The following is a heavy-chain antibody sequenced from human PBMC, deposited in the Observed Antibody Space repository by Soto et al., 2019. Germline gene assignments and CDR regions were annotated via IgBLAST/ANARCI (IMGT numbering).Heavy chain of an antibody. CDR3: ATAYKRLRLGELSLLAFDI. Sequence: SVKVSCKVSACTLPELSMHWVRQAPGKGLEWMGGFDPEDGETIYAQKFQGRVTMTEDTSTDTAYMELSSLRSEDTAVYYCATAYKRLRLGELSLLAFDIWGQGTMVTVSS. CDR1: ACTLPELS. V-gene: IGHV1-24*01. D-gene: IGHD3-16*02. CDR2: FDPEDGET. J-gene: IGHJ3*02.